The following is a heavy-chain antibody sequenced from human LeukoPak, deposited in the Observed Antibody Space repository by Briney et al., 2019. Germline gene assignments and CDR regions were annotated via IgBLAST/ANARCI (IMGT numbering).Heavy chain of an antibody. CDR3: TTTYHYDSSPGSFDY. CDR2: IKSKADGGIS. CDR1: GFTFSSYW. J-gene: IGHJ4*02. D-gene: IGHD3-22*01. Sequence: GGSLRLSCAASGFTFSSYWMSWVRQAPGKGLEWVGRIKSKADGGISDYAEPVKGRFTFSRDDSKNTLYLLMNGLKTEDTAVYYCTTTYHYDSSPGSFDYWGQGTLVTVSS. V-gene: IGHV3-15*01.